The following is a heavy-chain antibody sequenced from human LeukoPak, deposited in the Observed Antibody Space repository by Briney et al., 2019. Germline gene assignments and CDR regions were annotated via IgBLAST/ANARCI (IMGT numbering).Heavy chain of an antibody. CDR1: GFTFSRYW. J-gene: IGHJ4*02. CDR3: AVRLVDY. Sequence: GGSLRLSCAASGFTFSRYWMHWVRQTPGKGLEWVANINQGGREIYYVDSVKGRFTISRDNAKNSLYLQMNSLRADDTAVYYCAVRLVDYWGQGTLVTVPS. V-gene: IGHV3-7*01. D-gene: IGHD2-21*01. CDR2: INQGGREI.